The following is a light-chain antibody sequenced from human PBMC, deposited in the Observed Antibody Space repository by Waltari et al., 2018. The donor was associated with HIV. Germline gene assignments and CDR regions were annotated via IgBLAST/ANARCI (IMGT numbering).Light chain of an antibody. CDR2: EAR. Sequence: FMLTQPHSVSESPGKTVIISCTRDRVNIANNYVQWFQRRPGSAPTTLLYEARQRPSGVPDRFSGSIDRSSNSASLTISGVMTEDEADYYCQSFDTTNHWVFGGGTKLTVL. CDR1: RVNIANNY. CDR3: QSFDTTNHWV. J-gene: IGLJ3*02. V-gene: IGLV6-57*03.